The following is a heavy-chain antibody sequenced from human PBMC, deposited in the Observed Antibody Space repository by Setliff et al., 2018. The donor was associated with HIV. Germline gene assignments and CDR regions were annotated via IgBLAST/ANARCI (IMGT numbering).Heavy chain of an antibody. CDR2: IYTSGST. Sequence: PSETLSLTCTVSGGSISTYYWSWIRQPPGKGLEWIGYIYTSGSTNYNPSLKTRVTISIDTSKRQVSLKLSSVTAADTAVYYCARHANYDFWSGYWGYYFDYWGQGTLVTVSS. CDR1: GGSISTYY. CDR3: ARHANYDFWSGYWGYYFDY. D-gene: IGHD3-3*01. J-gene: IGHJ4*02. V-gene: IGHV4-4*09.